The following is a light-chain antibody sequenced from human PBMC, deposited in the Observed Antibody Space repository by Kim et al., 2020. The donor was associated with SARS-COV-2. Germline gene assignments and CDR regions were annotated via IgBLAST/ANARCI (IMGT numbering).Light chain of an antibody. CDR1: QLGDKY. V-gene: IGLV3-1*01. CDR3: QAWDTTVV. CDR2: QDK. Sequence: VSPGQPARITCSGDQLGDKYVCWYQQRPGQSPVLVIYQDKNRPSGIPERFSGSNSGNTATLTISGTQAMDEADYYCQAWDTTVVFGGGTQLTVL. J-gene: IGLJ2*01.